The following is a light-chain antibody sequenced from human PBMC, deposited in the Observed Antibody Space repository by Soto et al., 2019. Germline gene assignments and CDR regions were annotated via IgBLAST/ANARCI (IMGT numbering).Light chain of an antibody. V-gene: IGKV3-15*01. J-gene: IGKJ5*01. CDR2: GAS. CDR3: QQYNTWPPIT. Sequence: EIVMTQSPATLSVSPGERATLSFRASQSVSSKLAWYQQRPGQAPRLLIYGASTRATGIPARFSGSGSGTEFTLTISSLQSEDFAVYYCQQYNTWPPITFGQGTRLEIK. CDR1: QSVSSK.